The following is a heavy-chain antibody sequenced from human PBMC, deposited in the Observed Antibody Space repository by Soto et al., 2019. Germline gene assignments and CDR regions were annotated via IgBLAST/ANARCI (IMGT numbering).Heavy chain of an antibody. V-gene: IGHV3-74*01. D-gene: IGHD4-17*01. CDR2: VNSDGSRT. CDR3: VRGATDTTGAD. J-gene: IGHJ4*02. CDR1: GFTFSSYW. Sequence: GGSLRLSCVASGFTFSSYWMHWVRQAPGKGLVWVSRVNSDGSRTTYADSVKGRFTISRDNAKNTLYLQVNSLRAVDTAEYYCVRGATDTTGADWGQGTLVTVSS.